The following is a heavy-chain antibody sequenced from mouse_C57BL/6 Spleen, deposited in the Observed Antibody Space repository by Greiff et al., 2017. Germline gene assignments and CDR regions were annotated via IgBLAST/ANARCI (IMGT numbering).Heavy chain of an antibody. V-gene: IGHV5-17*01. J-gene: IGHJ4*01. CDR2: ISSGSSTI. CDR1: GFTFSDYG. Sequence: EVKLQESGGGLVKPGGSLKLSCAASGFTFSDYGMHWVRQAPEKGLEWVAYISSGSSTIYYADTVKGRFTISRDNAKNTLFLQMTSLRSEDTAMYYCARGREAYYAMDYWGQGTSVTVSS. CDR3: ARGREAYYAMDY.